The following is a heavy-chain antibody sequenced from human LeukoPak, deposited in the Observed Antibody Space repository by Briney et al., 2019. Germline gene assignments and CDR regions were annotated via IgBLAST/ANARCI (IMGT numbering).Heavy chain of an antibody. D-gene: IGHD4-11*01. J-gene: IGHJ5*02. CDR1: GYSISSGHY. CDR2: IYHTGST. CDR3: ATRTVTTPVGNWFDP. V-gene: IGHV4-38-2*01. Sequence: SETLSLTCSVSGYSISSGHYWGWIRQPPGKGLEWIGSIYHTGSTYYNPSLKSRVTISVDRSKNQFSLKLSSVTAADTAVYYCATRTVTTPVGNWFDPWGQGTLVTVSS.